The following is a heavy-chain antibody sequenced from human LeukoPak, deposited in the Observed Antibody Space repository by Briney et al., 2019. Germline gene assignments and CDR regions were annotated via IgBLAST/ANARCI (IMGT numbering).Heavy chain of an antibody. CDR3: ARRRYDPAGCYSDALDV. Sequence: MGRIYYTGTTYPNPSLKSRVTISVDTSRSQLSLSLTSVSAADTAVYYCARRRYDPAGCYSDALDVWGHGTMVTVSS. CDR2: IYYTGTT. D-gene: IGHD3-22*01. V-gene: IGHV4-39*01. J-gene: IGHJ3*01.